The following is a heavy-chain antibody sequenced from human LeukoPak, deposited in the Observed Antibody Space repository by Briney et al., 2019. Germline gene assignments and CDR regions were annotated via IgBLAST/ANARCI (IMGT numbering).Heavy chain of an antibody. CDR1: GGSISTYY. Sequence: SETLSLTCTVSGGSISTYYWSWIRQPPGKGLEWIGYIYYSGSTNYNPSLKSRVTISVDTSKNQFSLKLSSVTAADTAVYYCARVGRDSGSYYSRGQEYYFDYWGQGTLVTVSS. CDR3: ARVGRDSGSYYSRGQEYYFDY. CDR2: IYYSGST. V-gene: IGHV4-59*01. D-gene: IGHD1-26*01. J-gene: IGHJ4*02.